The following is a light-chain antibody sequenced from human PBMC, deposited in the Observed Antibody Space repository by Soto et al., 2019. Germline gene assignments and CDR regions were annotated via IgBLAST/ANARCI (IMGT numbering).Light chain of an antibody. CDR3: SAWDASLNGYV. CDR1: SSKIGSKT. J-gene: IGLJ1*01. CDR2: SNY. V-gene: IGLV1-44*01. Sequence: QSVLTQPPSASGTPGQRVTISCSGSSSKIGSKTVNWYQQLPGTAPKLLIYSNYQRPSGLPDRFSGSKSGTSASQAISGLHSDDEADYYCSAWDASLNGYVSGTGTKLTVL.